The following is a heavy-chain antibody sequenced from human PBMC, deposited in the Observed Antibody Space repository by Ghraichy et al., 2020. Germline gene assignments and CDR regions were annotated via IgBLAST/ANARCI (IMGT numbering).Heavy chain of an antibody. J-gene: IGHJ6*02. V-gene: IGHV4-61*01. CDR3: ASDYCSSTSCSSYYYYYPMVV. Sequence: SQTLSLTCTVSGGSVNSGSYYWSWIRQPPGKGLEWIGYTYYSGTTNYNPSLKSRVTISVDTSKNQFSLKLTSVTAADTAVYYCASDYCSSTSCSSYYYYYPMVVRGQGTTVPVSS. CDR1: GGSVNSGSYY. D-gene: IGHD2-2*01. CDR2: TYYSGTT.